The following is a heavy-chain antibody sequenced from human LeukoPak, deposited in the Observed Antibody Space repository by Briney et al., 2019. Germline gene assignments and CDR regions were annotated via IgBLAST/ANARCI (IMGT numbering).Heavy chain of an antibody. CDR1: GFTFSNHA. CDR3: AKVEGVAGPGDY. J-gene: IGHJ4*02. V-gene: IGHV3-23*01. Sequence: QPGGSLRLSCAASGFTFSNHAMSWVRQAPGKGLEWVSAISGSGDITYYADSVKGRFTISRDNSKNTLYLQMNSLRAEDTALYYCAKVEGVAGPGDYWGQGTLVTVSS. CDR2: ISGSGDIT. D-gene: IGHD6-19*01.